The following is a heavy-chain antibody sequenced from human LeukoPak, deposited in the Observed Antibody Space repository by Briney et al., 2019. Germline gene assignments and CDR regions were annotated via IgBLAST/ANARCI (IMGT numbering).Heavy chain of an antibody. CDR2: ISYDGSNK. CDR3: ARDHWWGPKWRAAAGTGYYFDY. V-gene: IGHV3-30-3*01. J-gene: IGHJ4*02. Sequence: GSLRLSCAASGFTFSSYAMHWVRQAPGKGLEWVAVISYDGSNKYYADSVKGRFTISRDNSKNTLYLQMNSLRAEDTAVYYCARDHWWGPKWRAAAGTGYYFDYWGQGTLVTVSS. CDR1: GFTFSSYA. D-gene: IGHD6-13*01.